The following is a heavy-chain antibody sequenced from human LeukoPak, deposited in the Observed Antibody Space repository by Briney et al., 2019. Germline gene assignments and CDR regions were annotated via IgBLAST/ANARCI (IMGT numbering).Heavy chain of an antibody. D-gene: IGHD6-6*01. CDR2: IKQDGSEK. J-gene: IGHJ4*02. Sequence: PGGSLRLSCAASGFTFSSYWMSWVRQAPGKGLEWVANIKQDGSEKYYVGSVKGRFTISRDNSKNTLYLQMNSLRAEDTAVYYCAREGYSSSYYFDYWGQGTLVTVSS. CDR1: GFTFSSYW. CDR3: AREGYSSSYYFDY. V-gene: IGHV3-7*01.